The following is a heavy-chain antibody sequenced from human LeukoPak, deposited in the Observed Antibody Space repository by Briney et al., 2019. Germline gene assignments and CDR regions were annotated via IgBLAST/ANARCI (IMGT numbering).Heavy chain of an antibody. CDR2: IYYSGST. Sequence: SETLSLTCTVSGGSISSYYWSWIRQPPGKGLEWIGYIYYSGSTNYNPSLKSRVTISVDTPKNQFSLKLSSVAAADTAVYYCARYNIATPAYDAFDIWGQGTMVTVFS. CDR3: ARYNIATPAYDAFDI. V-gene: IGHV4-59*08. CDR1: GGSISSYY. J-gene: IGHJ3*02. D-gene: IGHD3-16*01.